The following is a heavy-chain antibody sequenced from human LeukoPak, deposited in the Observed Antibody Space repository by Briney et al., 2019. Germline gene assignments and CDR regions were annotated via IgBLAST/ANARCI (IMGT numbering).Heavy chain of an antibody. D-gene: IGHD3-10*01. CDR3: ARVGYSSGTLGYWFDS. V-gene: IGHV1-8*01. J-gene: IGHJ5*01. CDR2: MNANSGNI. CDR1: GYTFTNYD. Sequence: ASVKVSCKASGYTFTNYDINWVRQATGQGLEWMGWMNANSGNIGHAQKFQGRVTMTRNTSISTAYMELSSLTSGDTAVYYCARVGYSSGTLGYWFDSWGQGTLVTVSS.